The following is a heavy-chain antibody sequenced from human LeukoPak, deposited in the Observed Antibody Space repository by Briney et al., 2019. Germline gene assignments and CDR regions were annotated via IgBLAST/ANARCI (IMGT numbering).Heavy chain of an antibody. CDR1: GGSISSSSYY. D-gene: IGHD2-21*01. J-gene: IGHJ3*02. V-gene: IGHV4-61*02. Sequence: PSETLSLTCTVSGGSISSSSYYWSWIRQPAGKGLEWIGRIYTSGSTNYNPSLKSRVTMSVDTSKNQFSLKLSSVTAADTAVYYCARDNKRILWWSKVTDDAFDIWGQGTMVTVSS. CDR3: ARDNKRILWWSKVTDDAFDI. CDR2: IYTSGST.